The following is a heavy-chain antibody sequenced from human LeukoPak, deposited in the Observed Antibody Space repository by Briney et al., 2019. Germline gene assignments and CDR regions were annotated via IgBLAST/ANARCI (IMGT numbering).Heavy chain of an antibody. CDR1: GFTFSSYW. J-gene: IGHJ4*02. CDR3: ARSSVVPAAIGYMDVYYFDY. Sequence: GGSLRLSCAASGFTFSSYWMSWVRQAPGKGLEWVANIKQDGSEKYYVDSVKGRFTISRDNAKNSLYLQMNSLRAEDTAVYYCARSSVVPAAIGYMDVYYFDYWGQGTLVTVSS. D-gene: IGHD2-2*02. CDR2: IKQDGSEK. V-gene: IGHV3-7*01.